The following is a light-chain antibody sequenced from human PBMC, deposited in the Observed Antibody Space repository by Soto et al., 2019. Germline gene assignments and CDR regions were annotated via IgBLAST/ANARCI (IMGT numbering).Light chain of an antibody. V-gene: IGKV3-20*01. J-gene: IGKJ2*01. CDR2: GAS. Sequence: EIVLTQSPGTLSLSPGERATLSCRASQSVRSNYLAWYQRKPGQAPRLLTYGASTRATGIPDRFSGTWSGTDFTLTISRLEPEDLAVYYCQQYGGSPYTFGQGTKLEIK. CDR3: QQYGGSPYT. CDR1: QSVRSNY.